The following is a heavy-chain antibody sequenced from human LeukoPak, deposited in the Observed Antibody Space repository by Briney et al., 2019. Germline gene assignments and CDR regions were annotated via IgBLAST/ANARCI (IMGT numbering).Heavy chain of an antibody. D-gene: IGHD6-19*01. CDR1: GFTFSSYG. CDR2: IWYDGSNK. J-gene: IGHJ4*02. Sequence: GGSLRLSCAASGFTFSSYGMHWVRQAPGKGLEWVAVIWYDGSNKYYADSVKGRFTISRDNSKNTLYLQMNSLRAEDTAVYYCARDAGIAVAGIDYWGQGTLVTASS. CDR3: ARDAGIAVAGIDY. V-gene: IGHV3-33*01.